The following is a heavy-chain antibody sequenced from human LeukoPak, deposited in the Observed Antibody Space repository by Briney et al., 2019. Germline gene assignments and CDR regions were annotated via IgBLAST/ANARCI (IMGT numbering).Heavy chain of an antibody. J-gene: IGHJ5*02. Sequence: EASETLSLTCTVSGGSISSGSYYWSWIRQPAGKGLEWIGRIYTSGSTNYNPSLKSRVTISVDTSKNQFSLKLSSVTAADTAVYYCARLTSKYDILTDPPKDNWFDPWGQGTLVTVSS. V-gene: IGHV4-61*02. CDR3: ARLTSKYDILTDPPKDNWFDP. CDR1: GGSISSGSYY. CDR2: IYTSGST. D-gene: IGHD3-9*01.